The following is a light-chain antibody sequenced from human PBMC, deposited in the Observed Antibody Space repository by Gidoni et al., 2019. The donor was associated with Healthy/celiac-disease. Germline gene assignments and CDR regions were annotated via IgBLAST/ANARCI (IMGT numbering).Light chain of an antibody. Sequence: QSVLTQPPSASAAPGQKLTISCSGSSSNIGNNSVSWYQQLPGTAPKLLIYENNKRPSGIPDRFSGSKSGTSATLGITGLQTGDEADYYCGTWDSSLSAGVFGGGTKLTVL. CDR1: SSNIGNNS. CDR2: ENN. CDR3: GTWDSSLSAGV. V-gene: IGLV1-51*02. J-gene: IGLJ3*02.